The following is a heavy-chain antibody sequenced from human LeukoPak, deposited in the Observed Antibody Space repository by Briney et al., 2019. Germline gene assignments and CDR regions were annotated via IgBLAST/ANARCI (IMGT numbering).Heavy chain of an antibody. D-gene: IGHD7-27*01. V-gene: IGHV1-2*02. Sequence: ASVKVSCKASGYTFTGYYMHWVRQAPGQGLEWMGWINPNSGGTNYAQKFQGRVTMTRDTSISTAYMELSRLRSDDTAVYYCARGNWGSSAYFDLWGRGTLVTVSS. CDR1: GYTFTGYY. J-gene: IGHJ2*01. CDR2: INPNSGGT. CDR3: ARGNWGSSAYFDL.